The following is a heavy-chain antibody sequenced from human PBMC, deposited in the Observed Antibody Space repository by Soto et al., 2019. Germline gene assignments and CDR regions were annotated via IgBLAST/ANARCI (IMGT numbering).Heavy chain of an antibody. V-gene: IGHV3-23*01. CDR1: GFTFSNYG. J-gene: IGHJ6*02. CDR2: ISGSGGGT. CDR3: AKVFYSYGPLNYGMDV. D-gene: IGHD5-18*01. Sequence: GGSLRLSCAASGFTFSNYGMNWVRQAPGKGLEWVSGISGSGGGTYYAGSVKGRFTISRDNSKNTLYLQMNRLRAEDTAVYYCAKVFYSYGPLNYGMDVWGQGTTVTVSS.